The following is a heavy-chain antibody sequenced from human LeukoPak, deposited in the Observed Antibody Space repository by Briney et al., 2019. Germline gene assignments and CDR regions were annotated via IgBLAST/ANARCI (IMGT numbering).Heavy chain of an antibody. CDR3: AKRMGPSIAATDLDY. V-gene: IGHV3-30*02. Sequence: GGSLRLSCAASGFTFSNYGMHWVRQAPGKGLEWVAFIRYDGSYKYYADSVKGRLTISRDNSKNTLYLQMNSLRPKDTAVYHCAKRMGPSIAATDLDYWGQGTLVTVSS. J-gene: IGHJ4*02. D-gene: IGHD6-13*01. CDR1: GFTFSNYG. CDR2: IRYDGSYK.